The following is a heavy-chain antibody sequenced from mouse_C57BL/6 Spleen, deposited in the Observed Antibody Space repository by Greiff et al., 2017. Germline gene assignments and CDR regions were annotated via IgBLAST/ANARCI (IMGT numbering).Heavy chain of an antibody. CDR3: ARRGRRGFGYWYFDV. V-gene: IGHV14-2*01. J-gene: IGHJ1*03. Sequence: EVKLQESGAELVKPGASVKLSCTASGFNIKDYYMHWVKQRTEQGLEWIGRIDPEDGETKYAPKFQGQATITADTSSNTAYLQLSSLTSADTAVYYCARRGRRGFGYWYFDVWGTGTTVTVSS. CDR2: IDPEDGET. D-gene: IGHD1-1*01. CDR1: GFNIKDYY.